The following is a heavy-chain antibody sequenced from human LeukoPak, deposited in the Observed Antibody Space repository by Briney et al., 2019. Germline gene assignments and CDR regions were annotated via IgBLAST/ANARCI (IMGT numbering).Heavy chain of an antibody. CDR3: AKASYSYGNDAFDI. CDR2: IRGGGAGA. D-gene: IGHD3-16*02. V-gene: IGHV3-23*01. CDR1: GFTFSKFA. Sequence: GGSLRLSCAASGFTFSKFAMAWVREVPEKGLEWVSFIRGGGAGAHYADSVRGRFTISRDNSKNTLYLEMNSLRADDTAVYYCAKASYSYGNDAFDIWGQGTNVTASS. J-gene: IGHJ3*02.